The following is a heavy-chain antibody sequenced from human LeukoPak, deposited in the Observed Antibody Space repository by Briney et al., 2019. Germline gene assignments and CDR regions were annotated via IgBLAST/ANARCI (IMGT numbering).Heavy chain of an antibody. CDR1: GYTFTGYF. Sequence: GASVKVSCKASGYTFTGYFMHWVRQAPGQGLEWMGWINPNSGATSYAQKFQGRVTMTRGTSISTTYMELSRVRSDDTAVYYCARAFDNRGYDARIFDYWGQGTLVTVSS. V-gene: IGHV1-2*02. CDR2: INPNSGAT. J-gene: IGHJ4*02. CDR3: ARAFDNRGYDARIFDY. D-gene: IGHD3-22*01.